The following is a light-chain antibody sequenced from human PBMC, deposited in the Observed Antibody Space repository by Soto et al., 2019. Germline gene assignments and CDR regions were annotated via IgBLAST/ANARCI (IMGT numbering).Light chain of an antibody. CDR3: GIWDSSLRAL. CDR2: EDS. Sequence: QSVLTQPPSVSAAPGQEVTISCSGNSSNVGTHGVSWFQQLPGKAPKLLIYEDSQRPSGIPERFSGSKSGTSATLGITGLQTGDEADYYCGIWDSSLRALFGSGTKVTVL. J-gene: IGLJ1*01. V-gene: IGLV1-51*02. CDR1: SSNVGTHG.